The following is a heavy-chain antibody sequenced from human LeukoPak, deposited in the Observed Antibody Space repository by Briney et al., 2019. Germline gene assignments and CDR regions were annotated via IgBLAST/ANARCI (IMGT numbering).Heavy chain of an antibody. V-gene: IGHV4-30-2*01. CDR2: IYHSGST. J-gene: IGHJ4*02. Sequence: SETLSLTCAVSGGSISSGGYSWRWIRQPPGKGLEWIGYIYHSGSTYYNPSLKSRVTISVDRSKNQFSLKLSSVTAADTAVYYCARVSLGYCSGGSCYDYYFDYWGQGTLVTVSS. D-gene: IGHD2-15*01. CDR1: GGSISSGGYS. CDR3: ARVSLGYCSGGSCYDYYFDY.